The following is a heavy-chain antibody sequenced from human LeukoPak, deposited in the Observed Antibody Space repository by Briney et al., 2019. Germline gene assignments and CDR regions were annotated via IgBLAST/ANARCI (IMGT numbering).Heavy chain of an antibody. V-gene: IGHV4-31*03. CDR3: ARVRPAVAGTHYFDY. CDR1: GGSISSGGYY. CDR2: IYYSGST. J-gene: IGHJ4*02. D-gene: IGHD6-19*01. Sequence: SETLSLTCTVSGGSISSGGYYWSWIRQHPGKGLEWIGYIYYSGSTYYNPSLKSRVTISVDTSKNQFSLKLSSVTAADTAVYYCARVRPAVAGTHYFDYWGQGTLVTVSS.